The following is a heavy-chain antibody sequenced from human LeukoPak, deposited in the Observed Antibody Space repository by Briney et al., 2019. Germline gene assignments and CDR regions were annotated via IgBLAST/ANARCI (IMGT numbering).Heavy chain of an antibody. D-gene: IGHD1-1*01. J-gene: IGHJ4*02. CDR3: AKVTGTTNY. V-gene: IGHV3-23*01. CDR2: ISGRDEST. Sequence: GGSLRLSCAVSGLTFSNHALSWVRQAPGKGLEWVSAISGRDESTYYADSVKGRFTISRDNSKSTLYLQMSSLRAEDTAVYHCAKVTGTTNYWGQGTLFTVSS. CDR1: GLTFSNHA.